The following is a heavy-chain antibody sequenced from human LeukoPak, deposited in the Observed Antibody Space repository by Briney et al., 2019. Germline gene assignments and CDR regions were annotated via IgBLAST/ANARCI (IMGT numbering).Heavy chain of an antibody. CDR1: GGSISSYY. CDR3: ARDSRSMDPHSSGWLDFDY. J-gene: IGHJ4*02. D-gene: IGHD6-19*01. CDR2: IYYSGST. Sequence: SETLSLTCTVSGGSISSYYWSWIRQPPGKGLEWIGYIYYSGSTNYNPSLKSRVTISVDTSKNQFSLKLSSVTAADTAVYYCARDSRSMDPHSSGWLDFDYWGQGTLVTVSS. V-gene: IGHV4-59*01.